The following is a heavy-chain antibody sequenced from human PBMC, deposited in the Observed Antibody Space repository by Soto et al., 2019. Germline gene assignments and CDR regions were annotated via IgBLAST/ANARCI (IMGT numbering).Heavy chain of an antibody. CDR1: GGTFSSYT. V-gene: IGHV1-69*04. CDR3: AREGSGGYCSGGSCYSNWFDP. D-gene: IGHD2-15*01. CDR2: IIPILGIA. J-gene: IGHJ5*02. Sequence: SVKVSCKASGGTFSSYTISWVRQAPGQGLEWMGRIIPILGIANYAQKFQGRVTITADKSTSTAYMELSSLRSEDTAVYYCAREGSGGYCSGGSCYSNWFDPWGQGTLVTVSS.